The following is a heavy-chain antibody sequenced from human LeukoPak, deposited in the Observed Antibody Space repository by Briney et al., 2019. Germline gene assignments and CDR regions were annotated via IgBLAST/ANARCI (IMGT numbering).Heavy chain of an antibody. J-gene: IGHJ6*02. Sequence: ASVKVSCKASGYTFTGYYMHWVRQAPGQGLEWMRWINPKSGGTNYAQKFEGWVTMTRDPSISTPSMALSRLSSDDTAVYSCPRGAYGDYVGPYGMDVWGQGTTVTVSS. CDR3: PRGAYGDYVGPYGMDV. CDR1: GYTFTGYY. V-gene: IGHV1-2*04. D-gene: IGHD4-17*01. CDR2: INPKSGGT.